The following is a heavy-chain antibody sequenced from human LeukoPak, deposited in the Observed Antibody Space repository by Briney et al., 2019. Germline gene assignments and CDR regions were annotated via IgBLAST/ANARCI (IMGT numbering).Heavy chain of an antibody. J-gene: IGHJ4*02. CDR2: ITSGGNT. CDR1: GFIFSNYA. V-gene: IGHV3-23*01. Sequence: PGGSLRLSCAASGFIFSNYAMTWVRQDPGKGLQWVSTITSGGNTYYADSVKGRFTISRDNSKNTPYLQMNSLRAEDTAVYYCAKYCSGGNCYSGLYWGQGTLVTVSS. CDR3: AKYCSGGNCYSGLY. D-gene: IGHD2-15*01.